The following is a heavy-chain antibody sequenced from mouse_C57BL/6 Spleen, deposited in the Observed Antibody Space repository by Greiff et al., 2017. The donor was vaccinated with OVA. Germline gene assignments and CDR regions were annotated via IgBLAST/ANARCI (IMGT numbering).Heavy chain of an antibody. D-gene: IGHD1-1*01. Sequence: QVQLKQPGAELVKPGASVKLSCKASGYTFTSYWMHWVKQRPGRGLEWIGRIDPNSGGTKYNEKFKGKATLTVDKPSSTAYMQLSSLTSEDSAVYYCAREDYYGSSPWFAYWGQGTLVTVSA. CDR1: GYTFTSYW. CDR3: AREDYYGSSPWFAY. CDR2: IDPNSGGT. V-gene: IGHV1-72*01. J-gene: IGHJ3*01.